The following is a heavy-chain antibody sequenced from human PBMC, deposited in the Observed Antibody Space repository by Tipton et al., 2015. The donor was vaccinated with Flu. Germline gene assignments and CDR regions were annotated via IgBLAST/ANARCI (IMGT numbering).Heavy chain of an antibody. J-gene: IGHJ5*02. D-gene: IGHD3-10*01. CDR2: IYASGGA. CDR1: GASITSGGFH. CDR3: ARWSSPRFDP. Sequence: TLSLTCTVSGASITSGGFHWSWIRQPAGKGLEWIGHIYASGGANYNPSLRSRVTISLDTAKDQFSLKLSSVTATDTALYYCARWSSPRFDPWGPGTLVTVSS. V-gene: IGHV4-61*09.